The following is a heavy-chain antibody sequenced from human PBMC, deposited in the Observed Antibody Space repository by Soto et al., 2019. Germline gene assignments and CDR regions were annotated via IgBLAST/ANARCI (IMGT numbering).Heavy chain of an antibody. D-gene: IGHD6-19*01. CDR1: GYSFSTYY. J-gene: IGHJ3*02. V-gene: IGHV1-46*01. CDR3: ARDRPGIAVAGHEAFDI. CDR2: IDPSGGST. Sequence: ASVKVSCKTSGYSFSTYYMHWVRQAPGQGFEWMGIIDPSGGSTSYAQKFQGRVTMTRDTSTSTVYMELSRLRSEDTAVYYCARDRPGIAVAGHEAFDIWGKGTMVTGSS.